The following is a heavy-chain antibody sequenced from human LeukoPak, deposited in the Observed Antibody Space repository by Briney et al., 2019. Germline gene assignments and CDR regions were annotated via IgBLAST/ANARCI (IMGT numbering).Heavy chain of an antibody. Sequence: SGGSLRLSCAASGFTFSSYAMHWVRQAPGKGLEWVALISYDGSNKYYTHSVKGRFTISRDNSKNTLYLQMNSLRAEDTAMYYCARVVNSGGYWEPLDYWGQGTLVTVSS. CDR2: ISYDGSNK. CDR3: ARVVNSGGYWEPLDY. CDR1: GFTFSSYA. D-gene: IGHD1-26*01. V-gene: IGHV3-30*04. J-gene: IGHJ4*02.